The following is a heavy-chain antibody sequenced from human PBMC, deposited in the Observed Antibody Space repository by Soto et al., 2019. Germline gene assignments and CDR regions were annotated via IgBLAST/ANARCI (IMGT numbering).Heavy chain of an antibody. V-gene: IGHV3-30-3*01. CDR1: GFTFSSYA. D-gene: IGHD5-12*01. CDR2: ISYDGSNK. Sequence: GGSLRLSCAASGFTFSSYAMHWVRQAPGKGLEWVAVISYDGSNKYYADSVKGRFTISRDNSKNTLYLQMNSLRAEDTAVYYCARDRGYSGYDLKDVWGQGTTVTVSS. CDR3: ARDRGYSGYDLKDV. J-gene: IGHJ6*02.